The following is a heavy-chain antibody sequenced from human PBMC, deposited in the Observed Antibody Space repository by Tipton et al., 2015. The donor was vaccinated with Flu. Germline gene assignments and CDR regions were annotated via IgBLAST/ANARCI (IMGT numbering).Heavy chain of an antibody. J-gene: IGHJ6*02. CDR3: ARGQQPQGPNYGMDV. Sequence: SLRLSCAASGFTFSSYGMHWVRQAPGKGLEWVAVIWYDGSNKYYADSVKGRFTISRDNSKNTLYLQMNSLRAEDTAVYYCARGQQPQGPNYGMDVWGQGTTVTVSS. CDR1: GFTFSSYG. CDR2: IWYDGSNK. D-gene: IGHD6-13*01. V-gene: IGHV3-33*01.